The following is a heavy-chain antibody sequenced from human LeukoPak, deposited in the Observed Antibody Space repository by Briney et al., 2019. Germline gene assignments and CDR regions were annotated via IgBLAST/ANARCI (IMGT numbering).Heavy chain of an antibody. Sequence: GRSLRLSCAASGFTFSSYGMHWVRQAPGKGLEWVAVISYDGSNKYYADSVKGRFTISRDNSKNTLYLQMNSLRAEDTAVYYCAKQKMTTVTTGVKYFQHWGQGTLVTVSS. J-gene: IGHJ1*01. V-gene: IGHV3-30*18. D-gene: IGHD4-17*01. CDR1: GFTFSSYG. CDR3: AKQKMTTVTTGVKYFQH. CDR2: ISYDGSNK.